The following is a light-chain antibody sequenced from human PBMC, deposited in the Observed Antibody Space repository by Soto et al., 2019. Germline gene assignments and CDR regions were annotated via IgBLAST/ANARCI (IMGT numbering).Light chain of an antibody. CDR1: QSISSW. CDR2: DAS. V-gene: IGKV1-5*01. J-gene: IGKJ1*01. CDR3: QLFNSYPWT. Sequence: DIQMTQSPSTLSASVGDRVTITCRASQSISSWLAWYQQKPGKAPKLLIYDASSLESGVPSRFSGSGSGTEFTLTISSLQPDDSATYYCQLFNSYPWTFGQGTMVEIK.